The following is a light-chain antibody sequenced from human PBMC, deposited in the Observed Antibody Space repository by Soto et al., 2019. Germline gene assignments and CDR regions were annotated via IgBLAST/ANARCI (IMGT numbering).Light chain of an antibody. V-gene: IGLV1-40*01. CDR2: DNT. CDR1: SSNIGAGFD. Sequence: QSVLTQPPSVSGAPGQRVTISCTGTSSNIGAGFDVHWYQKLPGTAPKLLIFDNTNRPSGVPDRFSASRSGTSASLAITGLQAGDEADYYCISYTGSSTSYVFGTGTKLTVL. J-gene: IGLJ1*01. CDR3: ISYTGSSTSYV.